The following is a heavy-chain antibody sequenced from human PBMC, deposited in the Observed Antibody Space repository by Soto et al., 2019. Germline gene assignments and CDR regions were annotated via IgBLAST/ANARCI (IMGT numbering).Heavy chain of an antibody. CDR3: ARDGVGYCSGGSCYWFDP. CDR1: GYTFTGYY. CDR2: INPNSGGT. J-gene: IGHJ5*02. V-gene: IGHV1-2*02. Sequence: QVQLVQSGAEVKKPGASVKVSCKASGYTFTGYYMHWVRQAPGQGLEWMGWINPNSGGTNYAQKFQGRITMTRDTSISTAYMELSRLRSDDTAVYYCARDGVGYCSGGSCYWFDPWGQGTLVTVSS. D-gene: IGHD2-15*01.